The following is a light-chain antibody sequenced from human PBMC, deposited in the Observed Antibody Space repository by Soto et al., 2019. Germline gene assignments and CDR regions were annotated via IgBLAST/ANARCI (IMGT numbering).Light chain of an antibody. J-gene: IGKJ5*01. CDR2: GAS. CDR1: QSVGSN. CDR3: QQSDDWPRIT. Sequence: EIVMTQSPATLSVSPGERATLSCRASQSVGSNLAWYQQKPGQAPRLLIYGASTRATGIPARFSGSGSGTEFTLTISSRQSEDFAVYYCQQSDDWPRITFGQGTRVEIK. V-gene: IGKV3-15*01.